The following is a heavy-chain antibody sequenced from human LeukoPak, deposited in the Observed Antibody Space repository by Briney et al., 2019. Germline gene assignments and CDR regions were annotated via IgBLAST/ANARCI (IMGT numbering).Heavy chain of an antibody. J-gene: IGHJ4*02. CDR1: GFPFETNA. Sequence: PGGSLRLSCATSGFPFETNAMSWVRQAPGKGLEWVATIGNTETFYADSVTGRFTISRDNSKNTVNLQMNRLRVEDTAIYYCAKDWIRFNRVFDCFDSWGQGTLVTVSS. CDR2: IGNTET. CDR3: AKDWIRFNRVFDCFDS. V-gene: IGHV3-23*01. D-gene: IGHD2-21*01.